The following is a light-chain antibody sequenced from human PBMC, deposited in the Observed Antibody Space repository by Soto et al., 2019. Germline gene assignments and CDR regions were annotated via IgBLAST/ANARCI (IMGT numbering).Light chain of an antibody. CDR2: DVT. J-gene: IGLJ3*02. V-gene: IGLV2-11*01. CDR3: CSYAGSFTSQM. CDR1: SSDIGGYNY. Sequence: QLVLTQPRSVSGSPGQSVTISCTGTSSDIGGYNYVSWYQQSPGKAPKLMIYDVTKRPSGVPDRFSASKSGNTASLTISGLQADDEADYYCCSYAGSFTSQMFGGGTKLTVL.